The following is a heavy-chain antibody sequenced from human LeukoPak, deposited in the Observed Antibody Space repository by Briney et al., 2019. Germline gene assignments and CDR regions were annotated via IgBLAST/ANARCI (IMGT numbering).Heavy chain of an antibody. CDR1: GDSISSSSYY. Sequence: SETLSLTCTVSGDSISSSSYYWGWIRQPPGKGLEWIGYIYYSGSTNYNPSLKSRVTISVDTSKNQFSLKLSSVTAADTAVYYCARFGELFIFDYWGQGTLVTVSS. V-gene: IGHV4-61*05. J-gene: IGHJ4*02. D-gene: IGHD3-10*01. CDR3: ARFGELFIFDY. CDR2: IYYSGST.